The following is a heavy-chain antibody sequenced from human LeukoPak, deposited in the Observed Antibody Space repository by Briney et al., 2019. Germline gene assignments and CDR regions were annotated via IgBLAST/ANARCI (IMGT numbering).Heavy chain of an antibody. CDR1: GFIFSGSW. D-gene: IGHD2-15*01. J-gene: IGHJ4*02. V-gene: IGHV3-7*03. Sequence: GGSLRLSCTASGFIFSGSWMAWIRQAPGKGLKWVAIIKKDGSEKYYVDSMKGRFTISRDNAKNSLFLQMNSLRAEDTAIYYCTTDTWYSAGHWGQGTLVTVSS. CDR2: IKKDGSEK. CDR3: TTDTWYSAGH.